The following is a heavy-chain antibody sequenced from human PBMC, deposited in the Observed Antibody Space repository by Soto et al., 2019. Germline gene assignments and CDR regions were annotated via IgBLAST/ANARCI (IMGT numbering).Heavy chain of an antibody. CDR2: IYYSGST. J-gene: IGHJ4*02. Sequence: SETLSLTCTISGGSISSGGYYWCWIRQHPGKGLEWIGYIYYSGSTYYNPSLKSRVTISVDTSKNQFSLKLSSVTAADTAVYYCARRSATTYDYWGQGTLVTVSS. CDR1: GGSISSGGYY. CDR3: ARRSATTYDY. V-gene: IGHV4-31*03. D-gene: IGHD2-15*01.